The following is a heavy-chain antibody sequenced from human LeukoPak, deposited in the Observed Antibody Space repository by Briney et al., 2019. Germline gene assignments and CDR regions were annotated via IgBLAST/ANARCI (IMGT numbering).Heavy chain of an antibody. D-gene: IGHD6-19*01. V-gene: IGHV3-74*01. CDR1: GLTFSSHW. CDR2: TARDGKTT. CDR3: AAETSAWSAFDI. Sequence: GGSLRLSCAASGLTFSSHWMFWVRQAPGKGLVWVSHTARDGKTTGYADSVKGRFTISRDNAKNTLYLQMNSLRAEDTAVYYCAAETSAWSAFDIWGQGTMVTVSA. J-gene: IGHJ3*02.